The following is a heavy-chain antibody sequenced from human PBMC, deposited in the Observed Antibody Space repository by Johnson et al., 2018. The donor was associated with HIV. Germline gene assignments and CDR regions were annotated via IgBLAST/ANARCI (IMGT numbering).Heavy chain of an antibody. J-gene: IGHJ3*02. CDR1: GFTFSSYA. CDR2: ISYDGSNK. V-gene: IGHV3-30-3*01. Sequence: QVQLVESGGGVVQPGRSLRLSCAASGFTFSSYAMHWVRQAPGKGLDWVAVISYDGSNKYYADSVKGRFTISRDNSKNKLYLQMNSLRAEDTALYYCAIDGTTGPSGDAFDIWGQGTMVTVSS. CDR3: AIDGTTGPSGDAFDI. D-gene: IGHD4-17*01.